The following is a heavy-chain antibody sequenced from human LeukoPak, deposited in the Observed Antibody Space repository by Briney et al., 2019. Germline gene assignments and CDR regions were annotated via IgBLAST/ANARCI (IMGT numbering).Heavy chain of an antibody. CDR2: IRSTANGYAT. CDR1: GFTFSGSA. V-gene: IGHV3-73*01. J-gene: IGHJ4*02. Sequence: GGSLRLSCAASGFTFSGSALHWVRQASGKGLEWVGRIRSTANGYATAYAASVKGRFTISRDDSKNTAYLQMDSLKTEDTAVYYCTGNYYGSGSYADFDHWGQGTLVTVSS. CDR3: TGNYYGSGSYADFDH. D-gene: IGHD3-10*01.